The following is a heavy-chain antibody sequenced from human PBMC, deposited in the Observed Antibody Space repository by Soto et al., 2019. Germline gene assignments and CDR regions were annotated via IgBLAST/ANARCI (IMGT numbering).Heavy chain of an antibody. Sequence: QVQLVESGGGVVQPGRSLRLSCAASGFTFSSYGMHWVRQAPGKGLEWVAVIWYDGSNKYYADSVKGRFTISRDNSKNPWYRKMNGRRAGARAVYYWGGDSEFMVRGASNNLASWGRGTLVTASS. CDR1: GFTFSSYG. D-gene: IGHD3-10*01. V-gene: IGHV3-33*01. J-gene: IGHJ4*02. CDR3: GGDSEFMVRGASNNLAS. CDR2: IWYDGSNK.